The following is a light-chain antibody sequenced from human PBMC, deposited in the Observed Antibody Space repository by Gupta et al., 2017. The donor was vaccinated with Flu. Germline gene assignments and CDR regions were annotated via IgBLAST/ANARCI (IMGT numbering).Light chain of an antibody. V-gene: IGLV4-60*03. J-gene: IGLJ1*01. CDR1: SGQSNYI. Sequence: LNCTRSSGQSNYIIACHENQPRQDPRYSPKLVVCGKYNQGTGIPHRFSGSSSGDAPSLTITKAQAEDEADYYCDTRDSNANDYVFGAGTKVTVL. CDR3: DTRDSNANDYV. CDR2: LVVCGKY.